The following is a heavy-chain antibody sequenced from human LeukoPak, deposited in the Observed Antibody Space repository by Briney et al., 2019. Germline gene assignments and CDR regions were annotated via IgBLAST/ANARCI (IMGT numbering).Heavy chain of an antibody. J-gene: IGHJ4*02. CDR1: GFTFSSYD. V-gene: IGHV3-21*01. CDR2: INTGGSHT. Sequence: GGSLRLSCAASGFTFSSYDMNWVRQAPRPGLEWVSFINTGGSHTHYANSLKSRITISRDNAKNSLFLQMNSLRAEDTAVYYCARLSAVAATHSNEYWGQGILVTVSS. D-gene: IGHD6-19*01. CDR3: ARLSAVAATHSNEY.